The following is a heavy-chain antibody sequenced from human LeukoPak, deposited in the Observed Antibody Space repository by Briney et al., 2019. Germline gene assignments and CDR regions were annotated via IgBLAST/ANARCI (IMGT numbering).Heavy chain of an antibody. CDR3: ATLPYYDFWSGYYTGGYFDY. Sequence: PGGSLRLSCAASGFTFSSYAMSWVRHAPGNGLEWVSSISGGGGSTYYADSVKGRFTTSRDNSKNTLYLQMNSLRAEDTAVYYCATLPYYDFWSGYYTGGYFDYWGQGTLVTVSS. J-gene: IGHJ4*02. CDR1: GFTFSSYA. CDR2: ISGGGGST. D-gene: IGHD3-3*01. V-gene: IGHV3-23*01.